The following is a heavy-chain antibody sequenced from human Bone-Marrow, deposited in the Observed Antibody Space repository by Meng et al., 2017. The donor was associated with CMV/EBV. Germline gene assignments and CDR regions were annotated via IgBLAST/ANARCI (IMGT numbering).Heavy chain of an antibody. J-gene: IGHJ6*02. CDR3: ASSMTIFGVVVFGMDV. CDR1: GYTFTSYY. D-gene: IGHD3-3*01. Sequence: ASVKVSCKASGYTFTSYYMHWVRQAPGQGLESMGIINPSGGSTSYAQKFQGRVTITTDESTSTAYMELRSLRSEDTAVYYCASSMTIFGVVVFGMDVWGQGTTVTVSS. V-gene: IGHV1-46*01. CDR2: INPSGGST.